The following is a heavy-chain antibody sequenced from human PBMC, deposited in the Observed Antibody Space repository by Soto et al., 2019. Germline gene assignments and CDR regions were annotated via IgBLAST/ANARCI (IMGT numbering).Heavy chain of an antibody. CDR3: AKRQSGNFGPFDS. V-gene: IGHV3-23*01. Sequence: GGSLRLSCAASGFSISSDAMSWVRQAPGKGLEWVSGISGSGADTNYADSVKGRFAISIDNSKNTLYLQMSSLRAEDTAVYYCAKRQSGNFGPFDSWGQGTLVTVSS. CDR1: GFSISSDA. J-gene: IGHJ4*02. CDR2: ISGSGADT. D-gene: IGHD2-21*02.